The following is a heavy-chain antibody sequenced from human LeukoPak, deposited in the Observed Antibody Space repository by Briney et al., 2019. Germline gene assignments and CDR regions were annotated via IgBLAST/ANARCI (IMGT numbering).Heavy chain of an antibody. CDR2: ISGSGGST. D-gene: IGHD3-22*01. V-gene: IGHV3-23*01. CDR1: GFTFSSYA. Sequence: GGSLRLSCAASGFTFSSYAMSWVRQAPGKGLEWVSAISGSGGSTYYADSVKGRFTISRDNSKNTLYLQMNSLRAEDTAVYYCAKGLYDSSGYYYPYFDYWGQGTLVTVSS. J-gene: IGHJ4*02. CDR3: AKGLYDSSGYYYPYFDY.